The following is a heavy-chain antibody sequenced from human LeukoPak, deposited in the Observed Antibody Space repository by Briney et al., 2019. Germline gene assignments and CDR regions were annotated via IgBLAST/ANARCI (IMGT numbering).Heavy chain of an antibody. CDR1: GFTFSSYW. J-gene: IGHJ4*02. CDR3: VKAWGSGWYCDY. Sequence: PGGSLRLSCAASGFTFSSYWMHWVRQAPGKGLVWVARINSDGSSTSYADSVKGRFTISRDNAKNTLYLQMSSLRAEDTAVYYCVKAWGSGWYCDYWGQGTLVTVSS. D-gene: IGHD6-19*01. CDR2: INSDGSST. V-gene: IGHV3-74*01.